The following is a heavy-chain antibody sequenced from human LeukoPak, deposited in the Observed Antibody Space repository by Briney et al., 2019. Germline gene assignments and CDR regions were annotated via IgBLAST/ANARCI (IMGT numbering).Heavy chain of an antibody. CDR3: AGAYSGYDLAIDY. V-gene: IGHV4-59*01. D-gene: IGHD5-12*01. Sequence: PSETLSLTCTVSGGSISSYYWSWIRQPPGKGLEWIGYIYYSGSTNYNPSLKSRVTISVDTSKNQFSLKLSSVTAADTAVYYCAGAYSGYDLAIDYWGQGTLVTVSS. CDR2: IYYSGST. J-gene: IGHJ4*02. CDR1: GGSISSYY.